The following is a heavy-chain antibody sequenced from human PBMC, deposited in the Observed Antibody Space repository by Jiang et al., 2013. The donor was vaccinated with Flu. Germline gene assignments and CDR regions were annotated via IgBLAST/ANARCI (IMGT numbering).Heavy chain of an antibody. J-gene: IGHJ5*02. D-gene: IGHD2-15*01. Sequence: LGRTYYRSKWYNDYAVSVKSRITINPDTSKNQFSLQLNSVTPEDAAVYYCARRIQVVAAMVNWLDPWGQGTLVTVSS. CDR3: ARRIQVVAAMVNWLDP. CDR2: TYYRSKWYN. V-gene: IGHV6-1*01.